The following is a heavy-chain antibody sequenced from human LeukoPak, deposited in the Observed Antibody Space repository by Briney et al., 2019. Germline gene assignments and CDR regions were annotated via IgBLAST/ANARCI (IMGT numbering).Heavy chain of an antibody. D-gene: IGHD6-19*01. V-gene: IGHV1-2*02. CDR1: GYTFTGYY. CDR3: ARGGIAVAGTLDY. Sequence: WPSVKVSCKASGYTFTGYYMHWVRQAPGQGLEWMGWINPNSGGTNYAQKFQGRVTMTRDTSISTAYMELSRLRSDDTAVYYCARGGIAVAGTLDYWGQGTLVTVSS. CDR2: INPNSGGT. J-gene: IGHJ4*02.